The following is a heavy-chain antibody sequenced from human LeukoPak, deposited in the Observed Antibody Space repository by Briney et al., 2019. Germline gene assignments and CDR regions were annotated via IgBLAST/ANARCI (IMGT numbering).Heavy chain of an antibody. Sequence: SETLSLTCTVSGGSISRSDYYWGWIRQPPGKGLEWIGSVYYSGRTYYNPSLKSQGTTCVDTSKNQSSLQVGSVTAADTAVYFCARVIGFEDSGRYCPDYWGQGTLVSVSS. CDR1: GGSISRSDYY. CDR2: VYYSGRT. CDR3: ARVIGFEDSGRYCPDY. J-gene: IGHJ4*01. V-gene: IGHV4-39*01. D-gene: IGHD3-10*01.